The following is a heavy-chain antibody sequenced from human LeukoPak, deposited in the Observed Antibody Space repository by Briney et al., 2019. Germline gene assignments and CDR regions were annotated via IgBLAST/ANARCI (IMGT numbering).Heavy chain of an antibody. CDR3: ARTYSSSWYRLLGVGDYFDY. Sequence: GGSLRLSCAASGFTFSSYEMNWVRQAPGKGLEWVSYISSSGSTIYYADSVKGRFTISRDNAKNSLYLQMNSLRAEDTAVYYCARTYSSSWYRLLGVGDYFDYWGQGTLVTVSS. V-gene: IGHV3-48*03. CDR2: ISSSGSTI. J-gene: IGHJ4*02. D-gene: IGHD6-13*01. CDR1: GFTFSSYE.